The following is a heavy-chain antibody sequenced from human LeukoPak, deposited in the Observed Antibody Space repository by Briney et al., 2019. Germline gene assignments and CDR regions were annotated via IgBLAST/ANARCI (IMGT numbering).Heavy chain of an antibody. CDR3: ARGRTTGIDY. D-gene: IGHD4-17*01. Sequence: GGSLRLSCAASGFTFSSYEMNWVRQAPGKGLEWVSYISSSGSTIYYADSVKGRFTISRDNAKNSLYLQMNSLRAEDTALYYCARGRTTGIDYWGQGSLVTVSS. CDR1: GFTFSSYE. V-gene: IGHV3-48*03. CDR2: ISSSGSTI. J-gene: IGHJ4*02.